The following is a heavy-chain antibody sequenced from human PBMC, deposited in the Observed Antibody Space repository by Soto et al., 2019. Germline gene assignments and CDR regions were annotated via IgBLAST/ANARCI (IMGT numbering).Heavy chain of an antibody. CDR2: FSGTGGYT. J-gene: IGHJ5*02. D-gene: IGHD4-17*01. CDR1: GFTLSRYA. CDR3: ARGQRALITYGPFDP. V-gene: IGHV3-23*01. Sequence: GGSLRLSCAASGFTLSRYAMSWVRQAPGKGLEGVSTFSGTGGYTYYADSVKGRFTISRDDSKNTLFLHMNSLRAADTAVYYCARGQRALITYGPFDPWGQGTLVTVSS.